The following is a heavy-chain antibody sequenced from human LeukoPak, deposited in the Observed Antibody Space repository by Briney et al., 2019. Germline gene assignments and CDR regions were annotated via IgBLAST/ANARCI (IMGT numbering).Heavy chain of an antibody. CDR1: GFTFSSHA. CDR2: ISYDGSNK. Sequence: PGRSLRLSCAASGFTFSSHAMHWVRQAPGKGLEWVAVISYDGSNKYYADSVRGRFTISRDNSKNTLYLQMNSLRAEDTAVYYCARDPDYCSSTSCYGRGGGDFDYWGQGTLVTVSS. D-gene: IGHD2-2*01. CDR3: ARDPDYCSSTSCYGRGGGDFDY. J-gene: IGHJ4*02. V-gene: IGHV3-30-3*01.